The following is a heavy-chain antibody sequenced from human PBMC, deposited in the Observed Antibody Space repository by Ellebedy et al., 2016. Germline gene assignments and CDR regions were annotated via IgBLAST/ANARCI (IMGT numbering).Heavy chain of an antibody. CDR1: GFTFSSYA. D-gene: IGHD3-22*01. V-gene: IGHV3-30*04. Sequence: GESLKISCAASGFTFSSYAMHWVRQAPGKGLEWVAVILYDGSNKYYADSVKGRFTISRDNSKNTLYLQMNSLRADDTAVYYCARDAYYDSSGFYDHAFDIWGQGTMVTVSS. CDR3: ARDAYYDSSGFYDHAFDI. CDR2: ILYDGSNK. J-gene: IGHJ3*02.